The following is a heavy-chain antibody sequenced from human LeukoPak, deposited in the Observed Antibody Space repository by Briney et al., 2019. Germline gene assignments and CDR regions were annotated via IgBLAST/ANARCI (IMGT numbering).Heavy chain of an antibody. V-gene: IGHV1-46*01. Sequence: ASVKVSCKASGYSFTTYYIQWVRQAPGQGLEWMGMINPGGGSTNYAQEFQGRVTTTRDTSRSTVYMELSSLRSEDTAVYYCARVSGAVATSLFDYWGQGTLVTVSS. CDR1: GYSFTTYY. D-gene: IGHD5-12*01. CDR3: ARVSGAVATSLFDY. CDR2: INPGGGST. J-gene: IGHJ4*02.